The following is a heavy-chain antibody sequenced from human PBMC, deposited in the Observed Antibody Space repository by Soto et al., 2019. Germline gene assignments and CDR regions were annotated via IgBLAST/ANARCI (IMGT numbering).Heavy chain of an antibody. V-gene: IGHV3-30-3*01. CDR1: GFTFSSYA. Sequence: QVQLVESGGGVVQPGRSLRLSCAASGFTFSSYAIHWVRQAPGKGLEWVAVISYDGSNKYYADSVKGRFTISRDNSKNTLYLQMNSLRAEDTAVYYCARDLGGSGNPPHPVGYYYYYYGMDVWGQGTTVTVSS. CDR2: ISYDGSNK. D-gene: IGHD3-10*01. CDR3: ARDLGGSGNPPHPVGYYYYYYGMDV. J-gene: IGHJ6*02.